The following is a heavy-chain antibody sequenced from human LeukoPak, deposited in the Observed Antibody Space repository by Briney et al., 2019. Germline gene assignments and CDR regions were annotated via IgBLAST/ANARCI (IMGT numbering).Heavy chain of an antibody. CDR3: ARETGYTYGYTRDY. V-gene: IGHV4-39*07. D-gene: IGHD5-18*01. Sequence: SETLSLTCTVSGGSISSSSYYWGWIRQPPGKGLEWIGSIYSNGSTYYNPSLKSRVTISVDTSKNQFSLKLSPVTAADTAVYYCARETGYTYGYTRDYWGQGTLVTVSS. J-gene: IGHJ4*02. CDR2: IYSNGST. CDR1: GGSISSSSYY.